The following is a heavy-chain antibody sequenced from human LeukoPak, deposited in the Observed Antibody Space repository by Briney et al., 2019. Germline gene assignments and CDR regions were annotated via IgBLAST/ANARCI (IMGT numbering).Heavy chain of an antibody. CDR3: VRVGRSETLDY. V-gene: IGHV3-72*01. Sequence: GGSLRLSCAASGFTFSDHYMDWVRQAPGKGLEWVGRSRNKANSYTTEYAASVKGRFTISRDDSKNSLYLQMNSLKTEDTAVYHRVRVGRSETLDYWGQGTLVTVSS. CDR2: SRNKANSYTT. J-gene: IGHJ4*02. CDR1: GFTFSDHY.